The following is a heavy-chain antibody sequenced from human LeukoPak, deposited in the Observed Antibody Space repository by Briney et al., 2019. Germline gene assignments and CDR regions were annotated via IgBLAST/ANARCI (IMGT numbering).Heavy chain of an antibody. V-gene: IGHV1-24*01. J-gene: IGHJ4*02. D-gene: IGHD1-26*01. Sequence: GASVKVSCKASGYTFTSYDINWVRQATGQGLEWMGGFDPEDGETIYAQKFQGRVTMTEDTSTDTAYMELSSLRSEDTAVYYCATDKGGSYYEIDYWGQGTLVTVSS. CDR1: GYTFTSYD. CDR3: ATDKGGSYYEIDY. CDR2: FDPEDGET.